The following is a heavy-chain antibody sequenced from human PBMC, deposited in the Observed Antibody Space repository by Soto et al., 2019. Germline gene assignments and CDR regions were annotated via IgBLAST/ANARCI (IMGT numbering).Heavy chain of an antibody. D-gene: IGHD6-13*01. CDR1: GGSISSYY. Sequence: SETLSLTCTVSGGSISSYYWSWIRQPPGKGLEWIGYIYYSGSTNYNPSLKSRVTLSVDTSKNQFSLKLSSLTAADTAVYYCARVGSSWYAGYYYYMDVWGKGTTVTVSS. CDR3: ARVGSSWYAGYYYYMDV. J-gene: IGHJ6*03. CDR2: IYYSGST. V-gene: IGHV4-59*01.